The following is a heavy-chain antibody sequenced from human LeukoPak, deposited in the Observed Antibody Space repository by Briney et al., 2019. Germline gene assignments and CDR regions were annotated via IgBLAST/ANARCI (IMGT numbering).Heavy chain of an antibody. CDR3: ARGRYYYGSGTDAFDI. CDR2: IYYSGST. V-gene: IGHV4-59*12. J-gene: IGHJ3*02. D-gene: IGHD3-10*01. Sequence: PSETLSLTCTVSGGSISSYYWSWIRQPPGKGLEWYGYIYYSGSTNYNPSLRSRVTMSVDTSKNQFSLKLSSVTAADTAVYYCARGRYYYGSGTDAFDIWGQGTMVTVSS. CDR1: GGSISSYY.